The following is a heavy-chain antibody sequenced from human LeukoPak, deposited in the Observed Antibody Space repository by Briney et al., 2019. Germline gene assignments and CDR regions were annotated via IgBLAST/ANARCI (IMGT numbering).Heavy chain of an antibody. J-gene: IGHJ4*02. Sequence: HPGGSLRLSCAASGITFSNYAMHWVRQAPGKGLEWVSAISGSGGNTYYADSVKGRFTISRDNSKNMLYLQMNSLRAEDTAMYYCAMWPYGSGNYWEGIDYWGQGTLVTVSS. CDR3: AMWPYGSGNYWEGIDY. D-gene: IGHD3-10*01. CDR2: ISGSGGNT. V-gene: IGHV3-23*01. CDR1: GITFSNYA.